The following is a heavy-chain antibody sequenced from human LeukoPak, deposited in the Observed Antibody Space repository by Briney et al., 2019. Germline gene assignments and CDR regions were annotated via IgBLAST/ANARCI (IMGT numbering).Heavy chain of an antibody. CDR2: IHPNTGGT. V-gene: IGHV1-2*02. Sequence: RRASVKVSCKASGYTFTGHYIHWVRQAPGQGLEWMGWIHPNTGGTKYAQKFQGRVTMTKDTSSSTAYMELSSLRSADTAVYYCASEYKYDSSGANAFDIWGQGTMVTVSS. D-gene: IGHD3-22*01. CDR3: ASEYKYDSSGANAFDI. CDR1: GYTFTGHY. J-gene: IGHJ3*02.